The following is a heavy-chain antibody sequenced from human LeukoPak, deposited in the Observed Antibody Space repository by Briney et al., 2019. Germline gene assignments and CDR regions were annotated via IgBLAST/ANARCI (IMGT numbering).Heavy chain of an antibody. CDR3: AKEQRFLEWLSDDY. CDR1: GFTFSSCA. Sequence: GGSPRLSCAASGFTFSSCAMSWVRQAPGKGLEWVSAISGSGGSTYYADSVKGRFTISRDNSKNTLYLQMNSLRAEDTAVYYCAKEQRFLEWLSDDYWGQGTLVTVSS. V-gene: IGHV3-23*01. D-gene: IGHD3-3*01. J-gene: IGHJ4*02. CDR2: ISGSGGST.